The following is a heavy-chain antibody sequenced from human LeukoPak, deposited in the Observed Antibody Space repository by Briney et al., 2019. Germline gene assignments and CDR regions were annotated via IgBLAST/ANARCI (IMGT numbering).Heavy chain of an antibody. V-gene: IGHV4-34*01. D-gene: IGHD3-3*01. Sequence: SETLSLTCAVYGGSFSGYYWSWLRQPPGKGLEWIGEINHSGSTNYNPSLKSRVTISVDTSKNQFSLKLSSVTAADTAVYYCARGHYDFWSGYYSDWFDPWGQGTLVTVSS. J-gene: IGHJ5*02. CDR1: GGSFSGYY. CDR2: INHSGST. CDR3: ARGHYDFWSGYYSDWFDP.